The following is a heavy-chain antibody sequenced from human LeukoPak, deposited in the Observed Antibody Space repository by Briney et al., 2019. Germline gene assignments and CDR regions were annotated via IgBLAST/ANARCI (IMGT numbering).Heavy chain of an antibody. V-gene: IGHV3-23*01. D-gene: IGHD5-24*01. CDR3: ARAGRHGYNLDAFDM. CDR1: GFTFNAYG. CDR2: VSGDGGTT. Sequence: GGSLRLSCSASGFTFNAYGMGWVRQAPGKGLEWVSVVSGDGGTTYYADSVKGRFTISRDNSKNTLYLQMNSLRGEDTAVYYCARAGRHGYNLDAFDMWGRGTMVIVSS. J-gene: IGHJ3*02.